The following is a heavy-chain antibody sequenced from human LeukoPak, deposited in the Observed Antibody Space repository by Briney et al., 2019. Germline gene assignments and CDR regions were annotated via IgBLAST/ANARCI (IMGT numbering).Heavy chain of an antibody. V-gene: IGHV3-23*01. Sequence: GGSLRLSCAVSGFTFSSYAMSWVRQAPGKGLEWVSGISGSDTTYYADSVRGRFTISRDYSKNTLFLQINSLRAEDTAVYYCAKLSRGSAVVNDAFDIWGHGTMVTVSS. J-gene: IGHJ3*02. CDR2: ISGSDTT. D-gene: IGHD2-21*01. CDR1: GFTFSSYA. CDR3: AKLSRGSAVVNDAFDI.